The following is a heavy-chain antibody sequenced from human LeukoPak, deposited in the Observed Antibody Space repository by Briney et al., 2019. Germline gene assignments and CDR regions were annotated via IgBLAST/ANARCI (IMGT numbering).Heavy chain of an antibody. CDR2: INHNGGT. J-gene: IGHJ6*03. D-gene: IGHD3-9*01. CDR3: ARVAYRYSINDWSRTGLGAYATKYYYYMDV. V-gene: IGHV4-34*01. Sequence: PSETLSLTCAVYGGSFSDYSWTWIRQAPGEGLEWIGEINHNGGTNHNPSLVSRVIMSVDTSKNQFSLKVSSVTAADTAVYYCARVAYRYSINDWSRTGLGAYATKYYYYMDVWGKGTTVTV. CDR1: GGSFSDYS.